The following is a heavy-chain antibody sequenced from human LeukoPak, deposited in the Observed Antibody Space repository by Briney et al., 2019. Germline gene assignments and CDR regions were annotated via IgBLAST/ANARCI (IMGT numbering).Heavy chain of an antibody. CDR1: GFTFSNYA. CDR2: ISYDGRNK. D-gene: IGHD3-3*01. V-gene: IGHV3-30*04. Sequence: GGSLRLSCAASGFTFSNYAMHWVRQAPGKGLEWMSVISYDGRNKYFADSVKGRFTLSRDNSKNTLYLQMNSLRAEDTAVYYCARVSDFWSGYSVSYFDYWGQGTLVTVSS. J-gene: IGHJ4*02. CDR3: ARVSDFWSGYSVSYFDY.